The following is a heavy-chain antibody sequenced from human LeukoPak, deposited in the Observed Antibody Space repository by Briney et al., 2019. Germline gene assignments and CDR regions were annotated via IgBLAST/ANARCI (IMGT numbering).Heavy chain of an antibody. CDR1: GFTFSSYS. CDR3: ARDRPSYGYEFEGGFDY. Sequence: PGGSLRLSXAASGFTFSSYSMNWVRQAPGKGVEWVSYISSSSSTIYYADSVKGRFTISRDNAKNSLYLQMNSLRAEDTAVYYCARDRPSYGYEFEGGFDYWGQGTLVTVSS. CDR2: ISSSSSTI. D-gene: IGHD5-18*01. J-gene: IGHJ4*02. V-gene: IGHV3-48*01.